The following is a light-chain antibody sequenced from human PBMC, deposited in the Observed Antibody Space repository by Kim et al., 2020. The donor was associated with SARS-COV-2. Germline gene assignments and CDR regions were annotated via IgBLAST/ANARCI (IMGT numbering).Light chain of an antibody. V-gene: IGLV3-21*04. CDR3: QVWDSSSDVV. J-gene: IGLJ2*01. CDR1: NIGSRS. Sequence: VAPGRRASSTCGGNNIGSRSVNWYQPKPGQAPVLVIYYDSDRPSGIPARFSGSNSGNTATLTISRVEAGDEADYYCQVWDSSSDVVFGGGTQLTVL. CDR2: YDS.